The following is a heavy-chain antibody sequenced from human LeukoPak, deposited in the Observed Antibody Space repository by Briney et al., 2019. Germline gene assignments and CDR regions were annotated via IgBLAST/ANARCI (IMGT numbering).Heavy chain of an antibody. CDR3: AREDEYLPPYYYDSSGYCWGWYFDL. V-gene: IGHV4-4*07. Sequence: PSETLSLTCTVSGGSISSYYWSWIRQPAGKGLEWIGRIYTSGSTNYNPSLKSRVTISVDTSKNQFSLKLSSVTAADTAVYYCAREDEYLPPYYYDSSGYCWGWYFDLWGRGTLVTVSS. J-gene: IGHJ2*01. D-gene: IGHD3-22*01. CDR2: IYTSGST. CDR1: GGSISSYY.